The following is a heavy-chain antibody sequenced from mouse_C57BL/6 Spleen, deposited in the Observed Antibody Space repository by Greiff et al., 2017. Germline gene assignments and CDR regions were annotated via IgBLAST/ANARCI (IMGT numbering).Heavy chain of an antibody. CDR3: ARYYGTDGGFAY. J-gene: IGHJ3*01. CDR1: GYTFTSYW. V-gene: IGHV1-52*01. Sequence: QVQLQQPGAELVRPGSSVKLSCKASGYTFTSYWMHWVKQRPIQGLEWIGNIDPSDSDTHYNQKFKDKATLTVDKSSSTAYMQLSSLTSAASAVYYCARYYGTDGGFAYWGQGTLVTVSA. CDR2: IDPSDSDT. D-gene: IGHD2-1*01.